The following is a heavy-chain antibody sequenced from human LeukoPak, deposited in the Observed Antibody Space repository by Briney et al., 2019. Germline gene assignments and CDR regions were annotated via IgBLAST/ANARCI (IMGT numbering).Heavy chain of an antibody. Sequence: SETLSLTCAVYGGSFSAYYWSWIRQPPGKGLEWIGEINHSGSTNYNPSLKSRVTISVDTSKNQFSLKLSSVTAADTAVYYCATTYSTCSGGSCYFGDYWGQGTLVTVSS. CDR2: INHSGST. V-gene: IGHV4-34*01. D-gene: IGHD2-15*01. CDR3: ATTYSTCSGGSCYFGDY. J-gene: IGHJ4*02. CDR1: GGSFSAYY.